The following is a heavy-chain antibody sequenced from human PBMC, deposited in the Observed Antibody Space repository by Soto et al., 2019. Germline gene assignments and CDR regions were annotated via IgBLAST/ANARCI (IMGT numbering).Heavy chain of an antibody. CDR2: MFYSGLT. J-gene: IGHJ6*02. V-gene: IGHV4-39*01. Sequence: SSETLSLTCSVSGYSVTSSDYYWAWIRQPPGKGLEWIGSMFYSGLTYYNPSLKSRVTLSVDTSKNQFSVRLNSVTAADTAVYYCAPLSVSLSGPYGIHVWGQGTTVIVSS. CDR3: APLSVSLSGPYGIHV. D-gene: IGHD2-15*01. CDR1: GYSVTSSDYY.